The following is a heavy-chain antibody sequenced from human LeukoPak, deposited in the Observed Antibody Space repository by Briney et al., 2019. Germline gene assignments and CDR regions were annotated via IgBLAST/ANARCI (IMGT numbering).Heavy chain of an antibody. CDR3: AREPLGDYSGIFDS. V-gene: IGHV3-21*06. CDR2: ITSSSSYV. J-gene: IGHJ4*02. CDR1: GFTFSSYS. D-gene: IGHD2-15*01. Sequence: GGSLRLSCAASGFTFSSYSMNWVRQAPGKGLEWVSHITSSSSYVYYADSLKGRLTISRDNAKNSLFLQMNSLRAEDTAVYYCAREPLGDYSGIFDSWGQGTLVTVSS.